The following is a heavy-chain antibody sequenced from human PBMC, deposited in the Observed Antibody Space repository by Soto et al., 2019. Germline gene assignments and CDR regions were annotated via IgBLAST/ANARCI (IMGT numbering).Heavy chain of an antibody. CDR3: TKTSVDNSWPYFQD. CDR1: GFTLSDHW. Sequence: GGSLKLACAGSGFTLSDHWMHGVRQAPGKGLVWVARLRGDGSSSSYAAAVKDRVTVSRDNAKDTVYLQLSSLRAEDTAVYYCTKTSVDNSWPYFQDWGQGTKVTVSS. V-gene: IGHV3-74*01. CDR2: LRGDGSSS. D-gene: IGHD3-9*01. J-gene: IGHJ4*02.